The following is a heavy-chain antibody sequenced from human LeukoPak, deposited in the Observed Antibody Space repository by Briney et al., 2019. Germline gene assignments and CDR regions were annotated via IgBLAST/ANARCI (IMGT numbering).Heavy chain of an antibody. CDR2: INPNSGGT. Sequence: ASVKVSCKASGYTFTGYYMHWVRQAPGQGLEWMGWINPNSGGTNYAQKFQGRVTMTRDTSISTAYMELSRLRSDDTAVYYCARVCLDIGYSGYDLRNYYYYYYMDVWGKGTTVTVSS. CDR1: GYTFTGYY. J-gene: IGHJ6*03. D-gene: IGHD5-12*01. V-gene: IGHV1-2*02. CDR3: ARVCLDIGYSGYDLRNYYYYYYMDV.